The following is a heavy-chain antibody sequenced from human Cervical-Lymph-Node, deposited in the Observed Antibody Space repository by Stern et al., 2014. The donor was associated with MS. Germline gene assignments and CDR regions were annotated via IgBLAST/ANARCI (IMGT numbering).Heavy chain of an antibody. V-gene: IGHV2-70*01. Sequence: ITLKESGPAMLKPTQTLTLTCTFSGFSLTTNGMCVSWIRQTPGKALEWLELIDWDYDKFYSTSLRTMLTISKDTSENQVVLTMTNLDPVDTATYYCARTTAAAGHRFNDFWGQGTLVTVSS. CDR1: GFSLTTNGMC. CDR3: ARTTAAAGHRFNDF. CDR2: IDWDYDK. D-gene: IGHD6-13*01. J-gene: IGHJ4*02.